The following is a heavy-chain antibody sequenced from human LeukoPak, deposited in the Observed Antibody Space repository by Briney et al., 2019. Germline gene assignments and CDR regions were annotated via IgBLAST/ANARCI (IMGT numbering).Heavy chain of an antibody. CDR1: GDTFTSYD. CDR3: ARGTTSYYYYYGMDV. CDR2: MTPNSGNT. J-gene: IGHJ6*02. D-gene: IGHD1-7*01. Sequence: ASLKASCKASGDTFTSYDINCVRQATGQGLEWMGWMTPNSGNTGYAQKFQGRVTMTRNTSISTACMELSSLRSEDTAVYYCARGTTSYYYYYGMDVWGQGTTVAVSS. V-gene: IGHV1-8*01.